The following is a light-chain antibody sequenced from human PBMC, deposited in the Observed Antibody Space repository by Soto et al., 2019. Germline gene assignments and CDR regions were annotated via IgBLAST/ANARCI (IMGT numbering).Light chain of an antibody. CDR2: AAS. Sequence: DIQMTQSPSSVSVSVGDRLTITCRASQGISRWLAWYQQKPGKAPKVLIYAASSLQSGVPSRFSGSGSGTDFTLTISSLQPEEFATYYCQQAYSFPWTFGQGTKVEIK. CDR3: QQAYSFPWT. CDR1: QGISRW. J-gene: IGKJ1*01. V-gene: IGKV1-12*01.